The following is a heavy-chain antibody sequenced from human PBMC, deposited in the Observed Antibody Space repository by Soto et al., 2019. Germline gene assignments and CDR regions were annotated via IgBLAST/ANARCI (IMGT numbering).Heavy chain of an antibody. Sequence: QVQLQESGPGLVKPSETLSLTCSVSGGSITSHYCSWFRQPPGKGLEWIGYIHNSGSTSYNPSLKSRVTMSVDTSKNQFALKVNSVTAADTALYYCARQGFGQLHGLVDVWGPGTTVTVSS. D-gene: IGHD3-10*01. CDR2: IHNSGST. V-gene: IGHV4-59*08. J-gene: IGHJ6*02. CDR3: ARQGFGQLHGLVDV. CDR1: GGSITSHY.